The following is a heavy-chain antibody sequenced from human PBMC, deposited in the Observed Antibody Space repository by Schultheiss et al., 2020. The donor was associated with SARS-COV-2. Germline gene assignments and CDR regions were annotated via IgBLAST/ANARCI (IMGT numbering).Heavy chain of an antibody. J-gene: IGHJ6*02. V-gene: IGHV3-30*03. D-gene: IGHD4-11*01. Sequence: GGSLRLSCAASGFTFSSYGMHWVRQAPGKGLEWVAVISYDGSNKYYADSVKGRFTISRDNSKNTLYLQMNSLRAEDTAVYYCARSLNYASVYYYYYGMDVWGQGTTVTVSS. CDR2: ISYDGSNK. CDR3: ARSLNYASVYYYYYGMDV. CDR1: GFTFSSYG.